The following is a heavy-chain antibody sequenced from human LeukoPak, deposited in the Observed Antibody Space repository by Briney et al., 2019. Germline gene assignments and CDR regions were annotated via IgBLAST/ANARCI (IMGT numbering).Heavy chain of an antibody. CDR1: GDTFSNYG. Sequence: SVKVSCKASGDTFSNYGLSWVRQVPGQGLEWMGRIMPISGIANYAQKFQDRVTINTDESTSTVYMELNSLRSEDAAVYYCARDLYYYDSGGPDYWGQGTLVSVSS. V-gene: IGHV1-69*05. D-gene: IGHD3-22*01. CDR2: IMPISGIA. J-gene: IGHJ4*02. CDR3: ARDLYYYDSGGPDY.